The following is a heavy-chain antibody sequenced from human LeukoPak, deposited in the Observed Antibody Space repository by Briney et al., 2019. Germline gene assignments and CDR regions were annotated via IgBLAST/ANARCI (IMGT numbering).Heavy chain of an antibody. D-gene: IGHD6-13*01. V-gene: IGHV3-30*02. CDR2: IRYDRSNE. J-gene: IGHJ4*02. Sequence: GGSLRLSCAASGFTFSSYGMHWVRQAPGKGREWVAFIRYDRSNEYYADSVKGRFTISRDNSKNKLYLQMNSLRAEDTAVYYCAKDWGGSSWTTFDYWGQGTLVTVSS. CDR3: AKDWGGSSWTTFDY. CDR1: GFTFSSYG.